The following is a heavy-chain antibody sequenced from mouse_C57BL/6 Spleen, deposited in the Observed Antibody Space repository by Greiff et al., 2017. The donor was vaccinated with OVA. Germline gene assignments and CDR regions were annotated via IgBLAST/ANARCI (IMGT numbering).Heavy chain of an antibody. J-gene: IGHJ4*01. CDR3: ARALYDYDGVYYAMDY. D-gene: IGHD2-4*01. Sequence: EVKLVESGGGLVKPGGSLKLSCAASGFTFSDYGMHWVRQAPEKGLEWVAYISSGSSTIYYADTVKGRFTISRDNAKNTLFLQMTSLRSEDTAMYYCARALYDYDGVYYAMDYWGQGTSVTVSS. V-gene: IGHV5-17*01. CDR2: ISSGSSTI. CDR1: GFTFSDYG.